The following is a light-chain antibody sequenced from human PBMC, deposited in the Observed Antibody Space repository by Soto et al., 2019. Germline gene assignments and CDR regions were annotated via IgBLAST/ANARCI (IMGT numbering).Light chain of an antibody. CDR2: TAS. J-gene: IGKJ1*01. Sequence: DTQMTQSPSTLSASVGDRVTITCRASQSISNCLAWYQQRPGRAPNLLIHTASTLKSGVPSRFSGSGSGTEFTLTISSLQPYDFSTYYCQQYKSYSPTFGQGTQVEIK. CDR1: QSISNC. CDR3: QQYKSYSPT. V-gene: IGKV1-5*03.